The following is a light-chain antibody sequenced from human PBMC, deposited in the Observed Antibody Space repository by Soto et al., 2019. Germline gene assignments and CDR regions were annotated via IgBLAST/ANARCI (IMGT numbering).Light chain of an antibody. Sequence: DIQMTQSPSSLSASVGDRVTITCRASQGISNNLAWYQQKPGKVPRLLIYGASTLQSVVPSRFSGSGSGTAFTLTISSRQPEDGATYYCQKYDSAPLTFGQGTNVEFK. CDR3: QKYDSAPLT. CDR1: QGISNN. V-gene: IGKV1-27*01. J-gene: IGKJ1*01. CDR2: GAS.